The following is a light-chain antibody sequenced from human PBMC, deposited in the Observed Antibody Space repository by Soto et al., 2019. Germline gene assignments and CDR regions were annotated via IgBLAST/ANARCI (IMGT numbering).Light chain of an antibody. V-gene: IGLV2-18*02. CDR3: SSYTTSNTIV. J-gene: IGLJ2*01. CDR1: SSDIGSYNR. Sequence: QSVLTQPPSVSGSPGQSVTISCTGTSSDIGSYNRVSWYQQPPGTAPKLMIYEVTNRPSGVPDRFSGSKYGNTASLTISGLQAEDEAEYHCSSYTTSNTIVFGGGTKVTVL. CDR2: EVT.